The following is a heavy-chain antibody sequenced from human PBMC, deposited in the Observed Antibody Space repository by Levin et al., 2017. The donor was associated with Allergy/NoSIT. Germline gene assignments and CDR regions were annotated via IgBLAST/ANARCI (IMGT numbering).Heavy chain of an antibody. CDR1: GYTFTNYY. Sequence: EASVKVSCKASGYTFTNYYMHWVRQAPGQGLEWMGRINPNNGGSNYAQNFQGRVTMTRDTSISTAYMEMSSLRSDDTAVYYCATDYGLTGLFEYWGQGTLVTVSS. V-gene: IGHV1-2*06. J-gene: IGHJ4*02. D-gene: IGHD4-17*01. CDR2: INPNNGGS. CDR3: ATDYGLTGLFEY.